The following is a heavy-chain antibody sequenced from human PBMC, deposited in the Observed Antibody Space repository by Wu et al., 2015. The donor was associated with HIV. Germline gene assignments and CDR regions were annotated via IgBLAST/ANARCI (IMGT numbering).Heavy chain of an antibody. CDR2: IIPAYGTT. CDR3: AASDSSGFGVDAFDV. Sequence: QVQLVQSGAEVKKPGSSVKVSCKASGGTFSSYAINWVRQAPGQGLEWMGDIIPAYGTTNYAQRFQGRVTISADESTTTAYMEVRRLRSDDTAVYYCAASDSSGFGVDAFDVWGQGTLVTVSS. J-gene: IGHJ3*01. V-gene: IGHV1-69*13. CDR1: GGTFSSYA. D-gene: IGHD3-3*01.